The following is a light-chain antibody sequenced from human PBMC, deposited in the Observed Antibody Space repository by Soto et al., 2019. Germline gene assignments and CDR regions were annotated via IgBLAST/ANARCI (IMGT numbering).Light chain of an antibody. CDR3: QAWDSSTDNVL. Sequence: SYELTQPPSMSVSPGQTATIACSGDRLGDDYVCWYQQRPGQSPVLLIYEDIKRPSGIPERFSGSNSGKTATLTISGTQAVDEADYYCQAWDSSTDNVLFGGGTKLTVL. V-gene: IGLV3-1*01. CDR1: RLGDDY. J-gene: IGLJ2*01. CDR2: EDI.